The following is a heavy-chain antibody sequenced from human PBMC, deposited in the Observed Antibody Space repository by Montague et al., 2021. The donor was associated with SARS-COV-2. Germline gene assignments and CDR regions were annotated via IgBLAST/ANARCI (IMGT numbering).Heavy chain of an antibody. D-gene: IGHD3-3*01. CDR1: LPSVVVGLRR. CDR2: RFLLENT. J-gene: IGHJ4*02. CDR3: ATLPSSITIVGVVQGYYFDD. V-gene: IGHV4-39*01. Sequence: SETLSLTCAVDLPSVVVGLRRRSEVHPSARQSLAWIVFRFLLENTNYNPTLKSRVTISVDTSKNQFSLKLSSVTAADTAVYYCATLPSSITIVGVVQGYYFDDWDQGNLVNVSS.